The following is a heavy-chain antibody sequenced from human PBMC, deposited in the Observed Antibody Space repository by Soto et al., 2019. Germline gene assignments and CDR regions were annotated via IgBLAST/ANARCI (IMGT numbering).Heavy chain of an antibody. CDR2: IIPIFGTA. CDR1: GGTFSSYA. V-gene: IGHV1-69*13. Sequence: SVKVSCKASGGTFSSYAISWVRQAPGQGLEWMGGIIPIFGTANYAQKFQGRVTITAGESTSTAYMELSSLRSEDTAVYYCARERSYLYDSSGYFDYWGEGTLVPVSS. CDR3: ARERSYLYDSSGYFDY. J-gene: IGHJ4*02. D-gene: IGHD3-22*01.